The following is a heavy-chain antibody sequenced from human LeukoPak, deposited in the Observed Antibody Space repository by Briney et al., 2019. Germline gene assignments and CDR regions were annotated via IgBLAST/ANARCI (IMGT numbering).Heavy chain of an antibody. D-gene: IGHD1-14*01. CDR2: ISSSGSTI. CDR3: ASRARYYWYFDL. Sequence: GGSLRLSCAASGFTFSDYYMSWIRQAPGKGLEWVSYISSSGSTIYYADSVKGRFTISRDNAKNSLYLQMNSLRAEDTAVYYCASRARYYWYFDLWGRGTLVTVSS. V-gene: IGHV3-11*04. CDR1: GFTFSDYY. J-gene: IGHJ2*01.